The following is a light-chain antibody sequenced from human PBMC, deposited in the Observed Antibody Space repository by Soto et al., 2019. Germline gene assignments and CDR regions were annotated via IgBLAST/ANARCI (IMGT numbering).Light chain of an antibody. CDR2: AAS. CDR1: QTIKNY. V-gene: IGKV1-39*01. J-gene: IGKJ1*01. Sequence: DIQMTQSPSSLSASVGGRVTITCRASQTIKNYLNWYRQRPGKAPEFLIYAASSLQSGVPSRFSGSGSGTDFTLTISSLQPEDFAAYYCQQNFNTPWTFGQGTKVDI. CDR3: QQNFNTPWT.